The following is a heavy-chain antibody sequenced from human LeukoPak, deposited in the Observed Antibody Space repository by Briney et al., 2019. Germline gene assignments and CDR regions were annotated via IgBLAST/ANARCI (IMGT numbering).Heavy chain of an antibody. V-gene: IGHV4-30-2*01. CDR1: GGSISSGGYS. J-gene: IGHJ3*02. Sequence: PSETLSLTCTVSGGSISSGGYSWSWIRQPPGKGLEWIGYIYHSGSTYYNPSLKSRVTISVDRSKNQFSLKLSSVTAADTAVYYCARLRNDAFDIWGQGTMVTVSS. CDR2: IYHSGST. CDR3: ARLRNDAFDI.